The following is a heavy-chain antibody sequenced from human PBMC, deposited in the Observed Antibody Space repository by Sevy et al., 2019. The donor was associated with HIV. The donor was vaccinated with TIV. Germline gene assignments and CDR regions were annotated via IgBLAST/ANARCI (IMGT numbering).Heavy chain of an antibody. CDR2: ISYDGSNK. Sequence: GGSLRLSCAASGFTFSSYGMHWDRQAPGKGLEWVAVISYDGSNKYYADSVKGRFTISRDNSKNTLYLQMNSLRAEDTAVYYCAKVSGVAAPYYYYGMDVWGQGTTVTVSS. CDR1: GFTFSSYG. J-gene: IGHJ6*02. D-gene: IGHD2-15*01. V-gene: IGHV3-30*18. CDR3: AKVSGVAAPYYYYGMDV.